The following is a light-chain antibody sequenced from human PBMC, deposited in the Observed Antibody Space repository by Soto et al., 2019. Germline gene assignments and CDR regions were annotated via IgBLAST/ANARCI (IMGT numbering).Light chain of an antibody. J-gene: IGKJ1*01. V-gene: IGKV3-15*01. CDR1: QSVSSN. CDR2: GAS. Sequence: EIVMTQSPATLSVSPGERATLSCRASQSVSSNLAWYQQKPGQAPRLLIYGASTRATGIPARFSGSGSGTDFTRTISSLQSEDFAVYYCHQYNNWPPWTFGQGTKVEIK. CDR3: HQYNNWPPWT.